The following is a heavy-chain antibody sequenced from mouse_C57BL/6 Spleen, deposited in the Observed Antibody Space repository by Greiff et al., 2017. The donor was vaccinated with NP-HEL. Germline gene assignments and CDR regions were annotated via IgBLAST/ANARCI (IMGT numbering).Heavy chain of an antibody. V-gene: IGHV14-2*01. CDR3: GRRDYDDYAMDY. D-gene: IGHD2-4*01. Sequence: VQLQQPGAELVKPGASVKLSCTASGFNIKDYYMHWVKQRPEQGLEWIGRIDPEDGETTYAPKFQGKATITADTSSNTAYLQLSSLTSEDTAVYYCGRRDYDDYAMDYWGQGTSVTVSS. J-gene: IGHJ4*01. CDR1: GFNIKDYY. CDR2: IDPEDGET.